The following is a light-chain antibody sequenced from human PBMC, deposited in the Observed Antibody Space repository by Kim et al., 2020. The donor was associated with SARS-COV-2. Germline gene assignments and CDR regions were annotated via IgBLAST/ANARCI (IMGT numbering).Light chain of an antibody. CDR2: WAS. Sequence: ERATIKCKSRQNVLHSANNKNFLAWYQQKPGQPPKLLIYWASTRASGVPDRFSGRGSETDFTLTIDNLQAEDVAVYYCQQYNNWYTFGQGTKLEI. CDR1: QNVLHSANNKNF. CDR3: QQYNNWYT. V-gene: IGKV4-1*01. J-gene: IGKJ2*01.